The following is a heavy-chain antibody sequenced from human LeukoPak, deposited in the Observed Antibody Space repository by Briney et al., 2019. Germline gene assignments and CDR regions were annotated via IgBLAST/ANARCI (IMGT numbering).Heavy chain of an antibody. J-gene: IGHJ6*02. CDR2: ISHDGSFK. V-gene: IGHV3-30*18. CDR3: SKDAYERDDYGDHLRDFMDV. Sequence: GGSLRLSCAASGFTFSSYGIHWVRQAPGKGLEWVAAISHDGSFKYYADSVKGRFTMSRDNSKNTLYVYMNSLRAEDTAVYYCSKDAYERDDYGDHLRDFMDVWSQGTTVTVSS. CDR1: GFTFSSYG. D-gene: IGHD4-17*01.